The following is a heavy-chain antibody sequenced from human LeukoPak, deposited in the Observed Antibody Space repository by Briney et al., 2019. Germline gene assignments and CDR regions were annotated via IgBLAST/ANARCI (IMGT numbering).Heavy chain of an antibody. D-gene: IGHD4-11*01. Sequence: ASVKVSCKASGYSFTSYYTHWVRQAPGQGLEWMGWISAYNGNTNYAQKLQGRVTMTTDTSTSTAYMELRSLRSDDTAVYYCAREYYSNYGGYFDYWGQGTLVTVSS. CDR2: ISAYNGNT. CDR1: GYSFTSYY. J-gene: IGHJ4*02. V-gene: IGHV1-18*04. CDR3: AREYYSNYGGYFDY.